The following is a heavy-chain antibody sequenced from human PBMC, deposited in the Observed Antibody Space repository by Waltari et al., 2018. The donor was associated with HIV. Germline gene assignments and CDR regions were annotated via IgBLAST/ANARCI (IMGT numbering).Heavy chain of an antibody. CDR2: ISAFSGNT. V-gene: IGHV1-18*01. D-gene: IGHD3-3*01. Sequence: QVQLVQSGAEVKKPGASVKVSCTASGYTFSRYAITWVRQAPGHGLKWRGWISAFSGNTKYAREVQGRATMTTDTSTNTAYMELESLTSDDTAIFYCARTTIFGVDTYYFDYWGQGTLVTVSS. CDR3: ARTTIFGVDTYYFDY. CDR1: GYTFSRYA. J-gene: IGHJ4*02.